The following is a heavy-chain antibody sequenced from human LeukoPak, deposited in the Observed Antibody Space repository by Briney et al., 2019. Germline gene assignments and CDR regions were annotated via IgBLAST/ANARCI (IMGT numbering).Heavy chain of an antibody. V-gene: IGHV4-30-2*01. CDR3: ARGSPPDV. D-gene: IGHD2-15*01. CDR1: GGSISSGGYY. J-gene: IGHJ6*04. CDR2: IYHSGST. Sequence: SETLSLTCTVSGGSISSGGYYWGWIRQPPGKGLEWIGYIYHSGSTYYNPSLKSRVTISVDRSKNQFSLKLSSVTAADTAVYYCARGSPPDVWGKGTTVTVSS.